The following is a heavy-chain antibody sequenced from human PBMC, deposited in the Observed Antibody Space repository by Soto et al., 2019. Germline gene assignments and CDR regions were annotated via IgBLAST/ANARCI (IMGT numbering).Heavy chain of an antibody. CDR2: IKNKMEGGTT. Sequence: EVQLVESGGGLVKPGGSLRLSCAASGFTLSNAWVSWVRQAPGKGLEWVGRIKNKMEGGTTDYAAPVKGRFTISRDDSKNMLYLQMNSLITDDTAVYYCAPNWYFDYWGQGTLVTVSS. J-gene: IGHJ4*02. V-gene: IGHV3-15*01. CDR3: APNWYFDY. CDR1: GFTLSNAW. D-gene: IGHD2-8*01.